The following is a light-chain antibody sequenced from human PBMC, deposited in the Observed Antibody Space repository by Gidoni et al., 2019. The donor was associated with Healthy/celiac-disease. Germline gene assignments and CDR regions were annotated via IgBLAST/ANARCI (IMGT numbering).Light chain of an antibody. CDR2: KDS. V-gene: IGLV3-25*03. Sequence: SYELTQPLSLSVSPGQTARITCPGDALPKQYAYWYQQKPGQAPVLVIYKDSERPSGIPERFSGSSSGTTVTLTISGVQAEDEADYYCQSADSSGTYVFGTGTKVTVL. J-gene: IGLJ1*01. CDR3: QSADSSGTYV. CDR1: ALPKQY.